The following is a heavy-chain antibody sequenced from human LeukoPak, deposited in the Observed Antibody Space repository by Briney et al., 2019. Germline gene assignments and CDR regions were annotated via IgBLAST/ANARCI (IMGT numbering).Heavy chain of an antibody. CDR2: IYPGDSDT. CDR1: GYSFTSYW. Sequence: GESLKISCKGSGYSFTSYWIGWVRQMPGKGLEWMGLIYPGDSDTRYSPSFQGQVTISADKSISTAYLQWISLIASDTAMYYCARLPNSGYRLDAFDIWGQGTMVTVSS. D-gene: IGHD3-22*01. CDR3: ARLPNSGYRLDAFDI. J-gene: IGHJ3*02. V-gene: IGHV5-51*01.